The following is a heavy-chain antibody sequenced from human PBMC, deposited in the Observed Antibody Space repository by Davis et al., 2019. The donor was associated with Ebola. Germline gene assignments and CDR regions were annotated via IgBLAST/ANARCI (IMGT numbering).Heavy chain of an antibody. D-gene: IGHD3-10*01. CDR1: GFTFSSYG. Sequence: PGGSLRLSCAASGFTFSSYGMHWVRQAPGKGLEWVAVISYDGSNKYYADSVKGRFTISRDNSKNTLYLQMNSLRAEDTAVYYCAKDPLWFGARDRGYWGQGTLVTVSS. CDR3: AKDPLWFGARDRGY. J-gene: IGHJ4*02. CDR2: ISYDGSNK. V-gene: IGHV3-30*18.